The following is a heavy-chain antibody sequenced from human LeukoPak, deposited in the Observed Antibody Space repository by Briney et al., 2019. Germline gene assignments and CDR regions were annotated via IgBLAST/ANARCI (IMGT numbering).Heavy chain of an antibody. J-gene: IGHJ3*02. Sequence: ASVKVSCKASGYTFTSYGISWVRQAPGQGLEWMGWVSAYNGNTNYAQKLQGRVTMTTDTSTSTAYMELRSLRSDDTAVYYCARGHAYYDNNGYYTYAFDMWGQGTMVTVSS. CDR2: VSAYNGNT. D-gene: IGHD3-22*01. CDR1: GYTFTSYG. CDR3: ARGHAYYDNNGYYTYAFDM. V-gene: IGHV1-18*01.